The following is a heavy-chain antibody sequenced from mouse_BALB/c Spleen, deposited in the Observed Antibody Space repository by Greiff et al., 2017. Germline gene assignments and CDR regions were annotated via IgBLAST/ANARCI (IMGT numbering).Heavy chain of an antibody. CDR1: GFTFSSYT. D-gene: IGHD3-3*01. CDR3: ATGTAAMDY. V-gene: IGHV5-9*03. Sequence: EVHLVESGGGLVKPGGSLKLSCAASGFTFSSYTMSWVRQTPEKRLEWVATISSGGGNTYYPDSVKGRFTISRDNAKNNLYLQMSSLRSEDTALYYCATGTAAMDYWGQGTSVTVSS. CDR2: ISSGGGNT. J-gene: IGHJ4*01.